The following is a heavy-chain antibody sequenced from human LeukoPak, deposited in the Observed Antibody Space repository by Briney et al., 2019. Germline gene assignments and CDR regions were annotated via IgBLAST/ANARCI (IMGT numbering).Heavy chain of an antibody. CDR3: ARGGKDIVVVPAAPFDY. D-gene: IGHD2-2*01. V-gene: IGHV1-2*02. J-gene: IGHJ4*02. CDR2: INPNSGGT. Sequence: GASVKVPCKASGYTFTGYYMHWVRQAPGQGLEWMGWINPNSGGTNYAQKFQGRVTMTRDTSISTAYMELSRLRSDDTAVYYCARGGKDIVVVPAAPFDYWGQGTLVTVSS. CDR1: GYTFTGYY.